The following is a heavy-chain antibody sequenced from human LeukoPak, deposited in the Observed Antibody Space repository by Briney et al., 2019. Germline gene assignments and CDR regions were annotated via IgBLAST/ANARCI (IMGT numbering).Heavy chain of an antibody. J-gene: IGHJ4*02. Sequence: GGSLRLSCAASGFTFSSYSMNWVRQAPGKGLEWVSSISSSSSYIYYADSVKGRFTVSRDNAKNSLYLQMNSLRAEDTAVYYCARDSGYCSSTGCYVHYFDYWGQGTLVTVSS. V-gene: IGHV3-21*01. CDR3: ARDSGYCSSTGCYVHYFDY. CDR1: GFTFSSYS. D-gene: IGHD2-2*01. CDR2: ISSSSSYI.